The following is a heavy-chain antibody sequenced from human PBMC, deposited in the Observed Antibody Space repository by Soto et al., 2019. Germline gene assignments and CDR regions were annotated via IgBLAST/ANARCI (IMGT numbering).Heavy chain of an antibody. V-gene: IGHV1-18*01. CDR1: GYAFTSYG. CDR2: ISAYNGNT. Sequence: ASVHVSSKASGYAFTSYGISWVRQAPGQGLEWMGWISAYNGNTNYAQKLQGRVTMTTDTSTSTAYMELRSLRSDDTAVYYCARSGYYKDGMDVWGQGTTVTVSS. CDR3: ARSGYYKDGMDV. J-gene: IGHJ6*02. D-gene: IGHD3-3*01.